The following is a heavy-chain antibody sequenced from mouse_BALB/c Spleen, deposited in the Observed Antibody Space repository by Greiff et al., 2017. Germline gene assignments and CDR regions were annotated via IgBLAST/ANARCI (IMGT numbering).Heavy chain of an antibody. CDR2: IWSGGST. V-gene: IGHV2-2*02. CDR1: GFSLTSYG. D-gene: IGHD2-12*01. CDR3: ARLPQGVYYYAMDY. J-gene: IGHJ4*01. Sequence: VQLVESGPGLVQPSQSLSITCTVSGFSLTSYGVHWVRQSPGKGLEWLGVIWSGGSTDYNAAFISRLSISKDNSKSQVFFKMNSLQANDTAIYYCARLPQGVYYYAMDYWGQGTSVTVAS.